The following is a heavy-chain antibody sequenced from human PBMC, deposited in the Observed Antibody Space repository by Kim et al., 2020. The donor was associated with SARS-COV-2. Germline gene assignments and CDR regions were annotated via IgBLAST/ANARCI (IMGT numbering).Heavy chain of an antibody. CDR2: IWYDGSNK. J-gene: IGHJ4*02. CDR3: AREDYYYDSSGYPPPFDY. Sequence: GGSLRLSCAASGFTFSSYGMHWVRQAPGKGLEWVAVIWYDGSNKYYADSVKGRFTISRDNSKNTLYLQMKSLRAEDTAVYYCAREDYYYDSSGYPPPFDYWGQGTLAT. D-gene: IGHD3-22*01. V-gene: IGHV3-33*01. CDR1: GFTFSSYG.